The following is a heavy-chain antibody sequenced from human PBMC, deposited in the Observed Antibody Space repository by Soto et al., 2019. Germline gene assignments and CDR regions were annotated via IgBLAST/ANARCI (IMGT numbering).Heavy chain of an antibody. CDR3: AVARCYGREYYQCDIDD. D-gene: IGHD2-2*01. CDR2: IYSGGST. Sequence: GGSLRLSCAASGFTVSSNYMSWVRQAPGKGLERVSVIYSGGSTYYADSVKGRFTISRDNSKNTLYLQMNSLRAEDTAVYYCAVARCYGREYYQCDIDDWGQGTTVTVSS. CDR1: GFTVSSNY. V-gene: IGHV3-53*01. J-gene: IGHJ6*02.